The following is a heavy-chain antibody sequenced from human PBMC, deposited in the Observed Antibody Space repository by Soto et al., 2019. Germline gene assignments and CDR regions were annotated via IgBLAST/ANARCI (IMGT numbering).Heavy chain of an antibody. CDR3: ASLLGPNWNDVGY. Sequence: SVKVSCKASGGTFSSYAISWVRQAPGQGLEWMGGIIPIFGTANYAQKFQGRVTITADESTSTAYMELSSLRSEDTAVYYCASLLGPNWNDVGYWGQGTLVTVSS. CDR1: GGTFSSYA. D-gene: IGHD1-1*01. V-gene: IGHV1-69*13. J-gene: IGHJ4*02. CDR2: IIPIFGTA.